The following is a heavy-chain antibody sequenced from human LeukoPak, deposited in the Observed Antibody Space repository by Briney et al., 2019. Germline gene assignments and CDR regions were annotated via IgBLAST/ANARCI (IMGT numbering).Heavy chain of an antibody. CDR3: ARDIGYGDYVNFDY. D-gene: IGHD4-17*01. CDR2: IWYDGSNK. CDR1: GFTFSIYS. V-gene: IGHV3-33*08. J-gene: IGHJ4*02. Sequence: GGSLRLSCAASGFTFSIYSMNWVRQAPGKGLEWVAVIWYDGSNKYYADSVKGRFTISRDNSKNTLYLQMNSLRAEDTAVYYCARDIGYGDYVNFDYWGQGTLVTVSS.